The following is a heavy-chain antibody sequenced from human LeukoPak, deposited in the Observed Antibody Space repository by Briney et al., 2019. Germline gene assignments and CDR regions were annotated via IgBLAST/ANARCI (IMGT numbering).Heavy chain of an antibody. CDR3: ATSFGRGAFDI. CDR2: IYSGGST. CDR1: GFSVSRNY. Sequence: GGSLILSCAASGFSVSRNYMNWVRQAPGKGLEWVSGIYSGGSTDYADSVKGRFTISRDNSKNTLYLQMNSLRAEDSAVYYCATSFGRGAFDIWGQGTMVTVS. J-gene: IGHJ3*02. D-gene: IGHD1-14*01. V-gene: IGHV3-66*01.